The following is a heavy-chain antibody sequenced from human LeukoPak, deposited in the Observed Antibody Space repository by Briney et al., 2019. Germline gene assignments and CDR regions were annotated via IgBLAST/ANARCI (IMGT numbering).Heavy chain of an antibody. CDR3: AKAGAPYSGSNFLYFDY. D-gene: IGHD1-26*01. CDR2: ISGSGGST. J-gene: IGHJ4*02. V-gene: IGHV3-23*01. Sequence: GGSLRLSCAASGFTFSSYAMSWVRQAPGKGLEWVSAISGSGGSTYYADSVKGRFTISRDNSKNTLYLQMNSLRAEDTAVYYCAKAGAPYSGSNFLYFDYWGLGTLVTVSS. CDR1: GFTFSSYA.